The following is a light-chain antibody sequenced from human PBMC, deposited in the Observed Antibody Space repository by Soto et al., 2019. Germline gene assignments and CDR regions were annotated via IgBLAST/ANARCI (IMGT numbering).Light chain of an antibody. CDR2: GAS. CDR1: QSVGNN. V-gene: IGKV3-15*01. J-gene: IGKJ1*01. CDR3: HQYNNWPRT. Sequence: EIVMTQSPATLSVSPGERDTLSCRASQSVGNNLAWYQQKPGQAPRLLIYGASSRASGIPTRFSGSGSVTEFTLSISSLQSEDFAFYYCHQYNNWPRTFGQGTKVEIK.